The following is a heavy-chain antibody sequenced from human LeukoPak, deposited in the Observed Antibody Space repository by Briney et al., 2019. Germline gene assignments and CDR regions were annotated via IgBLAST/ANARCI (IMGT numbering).Heavy chain of an antibody. J-gene: IGHJ5*02. CDR3: ARRTERLEGWGNWFDP. Sequence: SETLSLTCTVSGGSISSSSYYWGWIRQPPGKGLEWIGSIYYSGSTYYNPSLKSRVTISVDTSKNQFSLKLSSVTAADTAVYYCARRTERLEGWGNWFDPWGQGTLVTVSS. CDR1: GGSISSSSYY. CDR2: IYYSGST. D-gene: IGHD6-25*01. V-gene: IGHV4-39*07.